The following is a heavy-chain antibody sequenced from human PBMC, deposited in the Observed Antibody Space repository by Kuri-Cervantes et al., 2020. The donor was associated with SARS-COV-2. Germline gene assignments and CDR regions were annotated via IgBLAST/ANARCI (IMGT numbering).Heavy chain of an antibody. D-gene: IGHD2-2*02. CDR2: MNPNSGNT. J-gene: IGHJ6*03. CDR1: GYTLTELS. CDR3: ARGPSNIVVVPAAIPENYYYYYMDV. V-gene: IGHV1-8*03. Sequence: ASVKVSCKVSGYTLTELSMHWVRQATGQGLEWMGWMNPNSGNTGYAQKFQGRVTITRNTSTSTAYMELSSLRSEDTAVYYCARGPSNIVVVPAAIPENYYYYYMDVWGKGTTVTVSS.